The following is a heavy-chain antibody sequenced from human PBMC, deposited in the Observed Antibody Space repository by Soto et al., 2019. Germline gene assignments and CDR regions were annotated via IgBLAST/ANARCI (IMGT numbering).Heavy chain of an antibody. J-gene: IGHJ4*02. CDR1: GFTFSSYS. CDR2: ISSSSSYI. D-gene: IGHD6-6*01. V-gene: IGHV3-21*01. Sequence: GGPLRLSCAASGFTFSSYSMNWVRQAPGKGLEWVSSISSSSSYIYYADSVKGRFTISRDNAKNSLYLQMNSLRAEDTAVYYCARDDVLYSSSPTCDYWGQGTLVTVSS. CDR3: ARDDVLYSSSPTCDY.